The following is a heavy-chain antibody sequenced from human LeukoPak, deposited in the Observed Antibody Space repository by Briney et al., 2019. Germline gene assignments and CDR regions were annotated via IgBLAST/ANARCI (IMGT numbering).Heavy chain of an antibody. CDR2: INHSGST. D-gene: IGHD6-13*01. CDR3: ARTIEEAGSSWHKGY. CDR1: GGSFSGYY. J-gene: IGHJ4*02. V-gene: IGHV4-34*01. Sequence: SETLSLTCAVYGGSFSGYYWSWIRQPPGKGLERIGEINHSGSTNYNPSLKSRVTISVDTSKNQFSLKLSSVTAADTAVYYCARTIEEAGSSWHKGYWGQGTLVTVSS.